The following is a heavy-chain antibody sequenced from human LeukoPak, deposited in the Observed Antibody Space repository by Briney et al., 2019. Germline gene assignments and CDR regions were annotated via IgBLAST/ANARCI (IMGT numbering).Heavy chain of an antibody. V-gene: IGHV1-69*13. CDR1: GGTFSSYA. J-gene: IGHJ6*02. CDR2: IIPIFGTA. Sequence: SVKVSCKASGGTFSSYAISWVRQAPGQGLEWMGGIIPIFGTANYAQKFQGRVTITADESTSTAYMELSSLRSEDTAVYYCARDIVMGAAVAGHYYYYGMDVWGQGTTVTVSS. D-gene: IGHD6-19*01. CDR3: ARDIVMGAAVAGHYYYYGMDV.